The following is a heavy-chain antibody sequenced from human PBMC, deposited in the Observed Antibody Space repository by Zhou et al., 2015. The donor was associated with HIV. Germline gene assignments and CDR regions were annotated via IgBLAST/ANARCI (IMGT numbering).Heavy chain of an antibody. CDR3: ARGSLSGTTQTFDAFDI. V-gene: IGHV1-69*12. CDR1: GGTFSSYT. CDR2: IIPIFGTA. Sequence: QVQLVQSGAEVKKPGSSVKVSCKASGGTFSSYTISWVRQAPGQGLEWMGGIIPIFGTANYAQKFQGRVTITADESTSTAYMELSSLRSEDTAVYYCARGSLSGTTQTFDAFDIWGQGTMVTVSS. D-gene: IGHD4-17*01. J-gene: IGHJ3*02.